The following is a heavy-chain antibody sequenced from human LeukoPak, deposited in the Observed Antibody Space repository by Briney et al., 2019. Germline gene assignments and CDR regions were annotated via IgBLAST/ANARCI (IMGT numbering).Heavy chain of an antibody. V-gene: IGHV1-69*04. CDR3: AREGRDYYGSGSYTKNWFDP. D-gene: IGHD3-10*01. J-gene: IGHJ5*02. CDR2: VIPILGIA. Sequence: SVKVSCKVSGGTFSSYAINWVRQAPGQGLEWMGRVIPILGIATYAQKFQGRVTITADKSTSTAYMELSSLRSEDTAVYYCAREGRDYYGSGSYTKNWFDPWGQGTLVTVSS. CDR1: GGTFSSYA.